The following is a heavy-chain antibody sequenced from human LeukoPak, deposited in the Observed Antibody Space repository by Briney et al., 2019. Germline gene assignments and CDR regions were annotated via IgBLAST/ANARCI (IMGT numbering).Heavy chain of an antibody. Sequence: SGTLSLTCGVSGGSISNTNWWSWVRQPPGQGLEWIGEISLTGLTHYNPSLESRVTVSLDKSKNQLSLNLTSVTAADTAVYYCSRENGAFCPFGYWGQGILVTVCS. CDR1: GGSISNTNW. D-gene: IGHD2-8*01. V-gene: IGHV4-4*02. CDR2: ISLTGLT. J-gene: IGHJ4*02. CDR3: SRENGAFCPFGY.